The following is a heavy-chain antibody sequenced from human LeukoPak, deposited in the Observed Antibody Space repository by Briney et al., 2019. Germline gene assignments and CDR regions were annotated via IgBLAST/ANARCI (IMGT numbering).Heavy chain of an antibody. Sequence: SETLSLTCTVSGGSISSYYWSWIRQPAGKGLEWIGRIYTSGSTNYNPSLKSRVTISVDTSKNQFSLKLSSVTAADTAVYYCARRRGSYGPYYYYYYMDVWGKGTTVTISS. D-gene: IGHD5-18*01. CDR1: GGSISSYY. CDR3: ARRRGSYGPYYYYYYMDV. CDR2: IYTSGST. V-gene: IGHV4-4*07. J-gene: IGHJ6*03.